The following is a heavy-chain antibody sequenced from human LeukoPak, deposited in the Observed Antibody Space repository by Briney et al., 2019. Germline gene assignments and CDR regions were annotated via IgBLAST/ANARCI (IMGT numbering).Heavy chain of an antibody. D-gene: IGHD2-15*01. J-gene: IGHJ5*02. Sequence: GGSLRLSCAASGFTFSSYWMSWVRQAPGKGLEWVANIKQDGSEKYYVDSVKGRFTISRDNAKNSLYLRMNSLRAEDTAVYYCARDLRARYCSGGSCYGWFDPWGQGTLVTVSS. CDR3: ARDLRARYCSGGSCYGWFDP. CDR2: IKQDGSEK. V-gene: IGHV3-7*01. CDR1: GFTFSSYW.